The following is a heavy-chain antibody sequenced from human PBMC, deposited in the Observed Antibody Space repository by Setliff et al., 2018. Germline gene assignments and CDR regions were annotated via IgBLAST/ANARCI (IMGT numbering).Heavy chain of an antibody. CDR2: ISSSSSTI. CDR3: ARGSFSSVRGSWYHAFDI. J-gene: IGHJ3*02. CDR1: GFTFSSYS. D-gene: IGHD6-13*01. Sequence: GGSLRLSCAASGFTFSSYSMNWVRQAPGKGLEWVSYISSSSSTIYYADSVKGRFTISRDNAKNSLYLQMNSLRAEDTAVYYCARGSFSSVRGSWYHAFDIWGQGTMVTVSS. V-gene: IGHV3-48*01.